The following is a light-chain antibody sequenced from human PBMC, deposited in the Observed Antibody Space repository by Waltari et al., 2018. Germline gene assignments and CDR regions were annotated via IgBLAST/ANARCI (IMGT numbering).Light chain of an antibody. CDR3: QHYNNAPRIT. J-gene: IGKJ5*01. Sequence: DIQMTQSPSSLSASVGGRVTITCRASQDISNYLGWYQQKPGQPPNLLIFAASALQSGVPSRFSASGSGTDFTLTISTLQPEDVATYYCQHYNNAPRITFGQGTRLEIK. V-gene: IGKV1-27*01. CDR1: QDISNY. CDR2: AAS.